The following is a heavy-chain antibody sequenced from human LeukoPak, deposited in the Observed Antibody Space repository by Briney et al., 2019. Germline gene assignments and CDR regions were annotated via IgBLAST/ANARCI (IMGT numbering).Heavy chain of an antibody. J-gene: IGHJ4*02. CDR3: ARGPLEGDGYNSLDY. CDR1: GYTFTSYY. V-gene: IGHV1-46*01. CDR2: INPSGGST. D-gene: IGHD5-24*01. Sequence: ASVKVSCKASGYTFTSYYMHWVRQAPGQGLEWMGIINPSGGSTSYAQKFQGRVTMTRDTSTSTVYMELSSLRSEDTAVYYCARGPLEGDGYNSLDYWGQGTLVTVSS.